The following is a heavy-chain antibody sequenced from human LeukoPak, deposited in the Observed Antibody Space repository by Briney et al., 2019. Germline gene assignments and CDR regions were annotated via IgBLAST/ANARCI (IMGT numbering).Heavy chain of an antibody. Sequence: SETLSLTCAVYGGSFSGYYWTWIRQPPEKGLEWIGHIHSIGGTNYNPSLKSRVTISVDTSKNQFSLKLSSVTAADTAFYYCARGHDYYYSGRHSWFDPWGQGTLVTVSS. CDR2: IHSIGGT. CDR1: GGSFSGYY. V-gene: IGHV4-59*01. D-gene: IGHD3-10*01. J-gene: IGHJ5*02. CDR3: ARGHDYYYSGRHSWFDP.